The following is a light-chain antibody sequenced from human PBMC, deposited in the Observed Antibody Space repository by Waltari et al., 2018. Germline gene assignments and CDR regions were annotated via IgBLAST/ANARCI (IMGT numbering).Light chain of an antibody. CDR1: SNDVGTDNL. CDR3: CSSVGSSTSYV. J-gene: IGLJ1*01. CDR2: EAS. Sequence: QSALTQPASVSGSPGQSITISCTGVSNDVGTDNLVAWYQQYPGKAPKLMIYEASKRPSGVTSRFSGSKSGNTASLTSSGLRAEDDADYFCCSSVGSSTSYVFGIGTKVTVL. V-gene: IGLV2-23*01.